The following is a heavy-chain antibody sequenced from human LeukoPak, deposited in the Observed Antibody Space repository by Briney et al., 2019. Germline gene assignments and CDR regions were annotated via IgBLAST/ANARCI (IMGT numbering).Heavy chain of an antibody. V-gene: IGHV4-59*01. D-gene: IGHD4/OR15-4a*01. CDR2: MHYSGST. J-gene: IGHJ2*01. CDR1: GGSINSYY. CDR3: VRSGASYTEAL. Sequence: PSETLSLTCTVSGGSINSYYWTWIRQPPGKGLEWIGGMHYSGSTNYNPSLKSRVTMSVDTSKNQFSLKLTSVTAADTAMFYCVRSGASYTEALWGRGTLVTVSS.